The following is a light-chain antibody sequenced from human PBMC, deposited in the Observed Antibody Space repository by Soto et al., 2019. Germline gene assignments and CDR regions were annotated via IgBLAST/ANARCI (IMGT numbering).Light chain of an antibody. Sequence: EIVLTQSPGTLSLSPGERATLSCRASQSVASNQLAWYQHKPGQPPSLLIYVASSRATGTPYRFSGSGSGTYFTLTISTLEPEDFAVYYCQQYAGSPTFGQGTKVDTK. CDR2: VAS. CDR1: QSVASNQ. V-gene: IGKV3-20*01. J-gene: IGKJ1*01. CDR3: QQYAGSPT.